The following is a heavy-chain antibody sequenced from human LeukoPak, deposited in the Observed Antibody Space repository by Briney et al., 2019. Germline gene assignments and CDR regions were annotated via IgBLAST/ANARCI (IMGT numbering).Heavy chain of an antibody. D-gene: IGHD3-22*01. Sequence: GGSLRLSCAASGFTFSSYSMNWVRQAPGKGLEWVSYISSSSSTIYYADSVKGRFTISRDNAKNSLYLQMNSLRAEDTAVYYCARGVARHTYYYDSSGYYDFDYWGQGTLVTVSS. V-gene: IGHV3-48*04. CDR2: ISSSSSTI. CDR1: GFTFSSYS. CDR3: ARGVARHTYYYDSSGYYDFDY. J-gene: IGHJ4*02.